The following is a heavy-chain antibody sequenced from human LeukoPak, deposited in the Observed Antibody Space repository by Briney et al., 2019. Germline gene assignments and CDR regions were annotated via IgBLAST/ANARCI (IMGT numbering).Heavy chain of an antibody. V-gene: IGHV3-7*01. CDR2: IKQDGSEK. Sequence: PGGSLRLSCAASGFTFSTYWMTWVRQAPGKGLEWVANIKQDGSEKYYVDSVKGRFTISRDNAKNSLYLQMNGLRAEDTAVYYCTSRWILDYWGLGTLVTVSS. D-gene: IGHD5-18*01. CDR1: GFTFSTYW. CDR3: TSRWILDY. J-gene: IGHJ4*02.